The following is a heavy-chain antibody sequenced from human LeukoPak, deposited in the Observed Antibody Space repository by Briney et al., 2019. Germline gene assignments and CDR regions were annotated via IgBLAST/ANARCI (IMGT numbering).Heavy chain of an antibody. CDR2: INPNSGGT. V-gene: IGHV1-2*02. D-gene: IGHD3-10*01. CDR1: GYTFTSYA. CDR3: ARDGPSYGSGSYSWFDP. J-gene: IGHJ5*02. Sequence: ASVKVSCKASGYTFTSYAMNWVRQAPGQGLEWMGWINPNSGGTNYAQKFQGRVTMTRDTSISTAYMELSRLRSDDTAVYYCARDGPSYGSGSYSWFDPWGQGTLVTVSS.